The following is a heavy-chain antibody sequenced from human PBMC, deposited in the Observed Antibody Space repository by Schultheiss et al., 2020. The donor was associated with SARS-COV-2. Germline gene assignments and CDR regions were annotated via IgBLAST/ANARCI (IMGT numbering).Heavy chain of an antibody. CDR3: TSSSFGGDIVNLVTGAFDI. CDR1: GFTFGDYA. Sequence: GGSLRLSCTASGFTFGDYAMSWFRQAPGKGLEWVGFIRSKAYGGTTEYAASVKGRFTISRDDSKSIAYLQMNSLKTEDTAVYYCTSSSFGGDIVNLVTGAFDIWGQGTMVTVSS. CDR2: IRSKAYGGTT. J-gene: IGHJ3*02. V-gene: IGHV3-49*03. D-gene: IGHD3-16*02.